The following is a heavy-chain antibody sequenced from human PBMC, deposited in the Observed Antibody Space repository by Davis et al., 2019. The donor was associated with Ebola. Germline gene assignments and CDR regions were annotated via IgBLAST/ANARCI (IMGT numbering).Heavy chain of an antibody. D-gene: IGHD5/OR15-5a*01. J-gene: IGHJ3*02. CDR1: GGSIRTYY. Sequence: SETLSLTCTVSGGSIRTYYWSWIRQPPGKGLEWIGYIYYTGSPNYHPSLKSRVTISVDTSKNQFSLKLSSVTAADTAVYYCARRTRSAMSTIFHDAFDIWGQGTMVTVSS. CDR2: IYYTGSP. CDR3: ARRTRSAMSTIFHDAFDI. V-gene: IGHV4-59*08.